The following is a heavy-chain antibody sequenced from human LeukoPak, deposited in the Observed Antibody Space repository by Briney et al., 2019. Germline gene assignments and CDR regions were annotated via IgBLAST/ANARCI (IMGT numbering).Heavy chain of an antibody. V-gene: IGHV3-30*18. Sequence: GGSLRLSCAASGFTFSSYGMHWVRQAPGKGLEWVAVISYDGSDKYYADSVKGRFTISRDNSKNTLYLQMNSLRVEDTAVYYCAKDQLATVAIDYWGQGTLVTVSS. D-gene: IGHD4-23*01. CDR1: GFTFSSYG. J-gene: IGHJ4*02. CDR3: AKDQLATVAIDY. CDR2: ISYDGSDK.